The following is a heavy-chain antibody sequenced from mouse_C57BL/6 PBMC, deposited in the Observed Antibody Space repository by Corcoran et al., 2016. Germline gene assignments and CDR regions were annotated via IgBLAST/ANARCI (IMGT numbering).Heavy chain of an antibody. CDR3: ASSHGYDAMDY. CDR1: GYTFTDYY. CDR2: INPNNGGT. V-gene: IGHV1-26*01. Sequence: EVQLQQSGPELVKPGASVKISCKASGYTFTDYYMNWVKQSHGKSLEWIGDINPNNGGTSYNQKFKGKATLTVDKSSSTSYMELRSLTSEDSAVYYGASSHGYDAMDYWGQGTSVTVSS. J-gene: IGHJ4*01.